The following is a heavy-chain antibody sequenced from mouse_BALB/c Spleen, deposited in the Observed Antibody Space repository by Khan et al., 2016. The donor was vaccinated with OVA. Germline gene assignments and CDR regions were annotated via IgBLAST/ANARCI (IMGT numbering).Heavy chain of an antibody. J-gene: IGHJ3*01. CDR1: GFNIKDYY. V-gene: IGHV14-1*02. CDR2: IDPENGET. Sequence: VQLQQSGAELVRPGALVKLSCKASGFNIKDYYMHWVKQRPEQGLEWIGWIDPENGETVYDPKFQGKASITADTSSNTAYLQLSSLTSEDTAVDYGARSGYFAWFAYWGQGTLVTVSA. CDR3: ARSGYFAWFAY.